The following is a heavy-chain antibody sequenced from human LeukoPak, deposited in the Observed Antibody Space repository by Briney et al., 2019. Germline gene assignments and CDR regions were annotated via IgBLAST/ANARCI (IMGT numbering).Heavy chain of an antibody. CDR3: AIQLWSNSYNDY. CDR2: INHSGST. CDR1: GGSISNSIYY. Sequence: KSSQTLSLTCTVSGGSISNSIYYWGWIRQPPGKGLEWIGEINHSGSTNYNPSLKSRVTISVDTSKNQFSLKLSSVTAADTAVYYCAIQLWSNSYNDYWGQGTLVTVSS. J-gene: IGHJ4*02. D-gene: IGHD5-18*01. V-gene: IGHV4-39*01.